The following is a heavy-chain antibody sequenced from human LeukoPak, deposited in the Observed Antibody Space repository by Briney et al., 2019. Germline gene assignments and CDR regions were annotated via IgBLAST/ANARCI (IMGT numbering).Heavy chain of an antibody. V-gene: IGHV3-33*01. J-gene: IGHJ4*02. Sequence: PGGSLRFSCAASGFIFSTYGMHWVRQAPGKGLEWVAVIWDDGSNKNYADSVKGRVTISRDNSQNTLHLQMNSLRAEDTAIYYCARDGGRHSFDYWGQGTLVTVSS. CDR1: GFIFSTYG. D-gene: IGHD3-16*01. CDR2: IWDDGSNK. CDR3: ARDGGRHSFDY.